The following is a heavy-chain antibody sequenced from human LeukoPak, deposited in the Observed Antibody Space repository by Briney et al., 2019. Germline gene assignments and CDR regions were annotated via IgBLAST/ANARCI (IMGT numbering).Heavy chain of an antibody. CDR2: IRSKAYGGTT. D-gene: IGHD6-13*01. J-gene: IGHJ4*02. Sequence: GGSLRLSCTASGFTFGDYAMSWFRQAPGKGLEWVGFIRSKAYGGTTEYAASVKGRFTISRDDSKSIAYLQMNSLKTEDTAVHYCTREGYAAAAGTVYFDYWGQGTLVTVSS. CDR3: TREGYAAAAGTVYFDY. CDR1: GFTFGDYA. V-gene: IGHV3-49*03.